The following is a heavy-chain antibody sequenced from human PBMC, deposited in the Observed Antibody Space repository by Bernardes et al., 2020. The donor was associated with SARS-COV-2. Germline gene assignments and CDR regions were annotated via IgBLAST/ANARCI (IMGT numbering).Heavy chain of an antibody. Sequence: GGSLRLSCAASGFTFIDYSMNWVRQAPGKGLEWVSYISRSGSTMYYADSVKGRFTISRDNAKNSMYLQMNSLRVEDTALYYCARDVMKLDWGQGTLVTVSS. D-gene: IGHD1-7*01. J-gene: IGHJ4*02. V-gene: IGHV3-48*03. CDR2: ISRSGSTM. CDR3: ARDVMKLD. CDR1: GFTFIDYS.